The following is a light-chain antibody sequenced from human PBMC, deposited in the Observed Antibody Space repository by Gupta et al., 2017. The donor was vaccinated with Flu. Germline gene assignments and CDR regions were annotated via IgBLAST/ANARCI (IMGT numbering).Light chain of an antibody. CDR2: WSS. J-gene: IGKJ3*01. CDR1: GSLLHRGNNQNY. Sequence: TQAPDSVTLSLGERATINCKASGSLLHRGNNQNYLAWYHQRPGHPPKLLLYWSSQRQPGVPARFSGSGSGAEFNLTISGLQAEEVGSYYCQQYCSVPFAFGPGT. CDR3: QQYCSVPFA. V-gene: IGKV4-1*01.